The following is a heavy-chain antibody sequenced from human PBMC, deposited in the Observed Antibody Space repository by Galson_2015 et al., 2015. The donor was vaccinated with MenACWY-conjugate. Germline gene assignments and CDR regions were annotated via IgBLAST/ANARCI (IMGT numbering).Heavy chain of an antibody. CDR3: TRGVAGTPSFLDY. D-gene: IGHD6-19*01. Sequence: SLRLSCATSGFTFGDYAMTWFRQAPGKGLEWVGFIRTKPYGGTAEYAASMKGRFTISRDDSKSIAYLQMNGLKSEDTAVYYCTRGVAGTPSFLDYWGQGTLVTVSS. CDR2: IRTKPYGGTA. CDR1: GFTFGDYA. V-gene: IGHV3-49*03. J-gene: IGHJ4*02.